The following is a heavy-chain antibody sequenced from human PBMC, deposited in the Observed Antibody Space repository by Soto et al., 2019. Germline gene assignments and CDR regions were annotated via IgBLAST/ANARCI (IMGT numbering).Heavy chain of an antibody. Sequence: TSETLSLTCTVSGGSISSSSYYWGWIRQPPGKGLEWIGSIYYSGSTYYNPSLKSRVTISVDTSKNQFSLKLSSVTAADTAVYYCARHSRSSWCFLDYWGQGTLVTVSS. D-gene: IGHD6-13*01. CDR3: ARHSRSSWCFLDY. J-gene: IGHJ4*02. CDR2: IYYSGST. V-gene: IGHV4-39*01. CDR1: GGSISSSSYY.